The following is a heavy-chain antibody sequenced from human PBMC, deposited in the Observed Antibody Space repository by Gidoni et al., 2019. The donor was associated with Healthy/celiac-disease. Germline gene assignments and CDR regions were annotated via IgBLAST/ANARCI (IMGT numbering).Heavy chain of an antibody. D-gene: IGHD1-1*01. CDR1: GYSFTSYW. V-gene: IGHV5-10-1*03. J-gene: IGHJ5*02. CDR3: ANSEGNTGWFDP. Sequence: DVQLVQSGAEVKKPGESLRISCKGSGYSFTSYWISWVRQMPGTGLEGMGRIDPSDSYTNYSPSFQSHVTISADKSISTAYLQWSSLKAAETAMYYWANSEGNTGWFDPWGQGTLVTVSS. CDR2: IDPSDSYT.